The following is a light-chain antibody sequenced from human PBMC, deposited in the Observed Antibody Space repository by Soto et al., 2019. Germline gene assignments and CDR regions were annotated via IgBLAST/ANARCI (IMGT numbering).Light chain of an antibody. J-gene: IGKJ5*01. Sequence: DIQMTQSPSSLSASLGDRVIITCQSSQDIGNYLNWYQQIPGKAPKLLIFDASNLESGVPSRFSGSGSGTDFTFTISSLQPEDIATYYCQQYETLPITFGQGTRLEIK. CDR2: DAS. CDR1: QDIGNY. CDR3: QQYETLPIT. V-gene: IGKV1-33*01.